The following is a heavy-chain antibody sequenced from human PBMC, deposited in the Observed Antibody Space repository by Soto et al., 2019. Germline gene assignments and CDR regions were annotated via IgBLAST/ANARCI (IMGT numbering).Heavy chain of an antibody. J-gene: IGHJ3*02. D-gene: IGHD6-25*01. Sequence: EVQLLESGGGLVQPGGSLRLSCAASKFTFNDYVMTWVRQAPGKGLEWVSSVSGSGGTTYYADSVKDRFTISRDNSKNTLDLHMTSLRAEDTAVCYWARVSGYNSGHDGFDMWGLGTMVTVSS. CDR1: KFTFNDYV. V-gene: IGHV3-23*01. CDR3: ARVSGYNSGHDGFDM. CDR2: VSGSGGTT.